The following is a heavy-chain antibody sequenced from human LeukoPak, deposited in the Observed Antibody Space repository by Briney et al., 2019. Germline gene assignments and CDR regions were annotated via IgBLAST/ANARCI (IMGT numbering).Heavy chain of an antibody. CDR1: GFTFSSYA. D-gene: IGHD6-13*01. J-gene: IGHJ4*02. CDR3: ARLPRSGIAATHDY. Sequence: GGSLRLSCAASGFTFSSYAMHWVRQAPGKGLEWVAVISYDGSNKYYADSVKGRFTISRDNSKNTLYLQMNSLRAEDTAVYYCARLPRSGIAATHDYRGQGTLVTVSS. CDR2: ISYDGSNK. V-gene: IGHV3-30-3*01.